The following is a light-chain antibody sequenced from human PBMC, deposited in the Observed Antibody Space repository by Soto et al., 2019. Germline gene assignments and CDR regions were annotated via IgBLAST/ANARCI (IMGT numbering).Light chain of an antibody. CDR2: DAS. CDR3: HQYGSSPWT. CDR1: QSVSGTY. V-gene: IGKV3-20*01. J-gene: IGKJ1*01. Sequence: EIVLTQSPGTLSLSPGERATLSCRASQSVSGTYLAWYQQKPGQAPRLLIYDASSRATGIPDRFSGSGSGTDFTLTISRLEPEDFAVYSCHQYGSSPWTFGQGTKVEIK.